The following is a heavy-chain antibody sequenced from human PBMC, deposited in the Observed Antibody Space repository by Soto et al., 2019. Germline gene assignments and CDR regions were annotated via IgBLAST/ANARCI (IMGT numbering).Heavy chain of an antibody. D-gene: IGHD6-19*01. J-gene: IGHJ4*02. CDR2: IYYSGST. CDR1: GGSISSYY. Sequence: SETLSLTCTVSGGSISSYYWSWIRQPPGKGLEWIGYIYYSGSTNYNPSLKSRVTISVDTSKNQFSLKLSSATAADTAVYYCASRSSGWYFDYWGQGTLVTVSS. V-gene: IGHV4-59*08. CDR3: ASRSSGWYFDY.